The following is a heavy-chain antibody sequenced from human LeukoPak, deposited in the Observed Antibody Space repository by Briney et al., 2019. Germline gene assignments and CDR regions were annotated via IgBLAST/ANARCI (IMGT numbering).Heavy chain of an antibody. J-gene: IGHJ4*02. Sequence: GESLKISCKGSGYSFTSYWIGWVRQMPGKGLEWMGIIYPGDSDTRYSPSFQGQVTISADKSISTAYLQWSSLKALDTAMYYCARRVGYYYDSSGYYEPHFDYWGQGTLVTVSS. D-gene: IGHD3-22*01. CDR2: IYPGDSDT. CDR1: GYSFTSYW. V-gene: IGHV5-51*01. CDR3: ARRVGYYYDSSGYYEPHFDY.